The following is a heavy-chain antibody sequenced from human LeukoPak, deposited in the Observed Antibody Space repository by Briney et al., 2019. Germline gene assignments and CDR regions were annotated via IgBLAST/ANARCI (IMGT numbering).Heavy chain of an antibody. CDR3: TRGTAVYGGNSPYYFDY. CDR1: GGSISSYY. Sequence: PSETLSLTCTVSGGSISSYYWSWIRQPPGEGLEWIGYIYYSGSTNYNPSLKSRVSISVDTSKNQFSLKLTSVTTADTAVYYCTRGTAVYGGNSPYYFDYWGQGTLVTVSS. J-gene: IGHJ4*02. V-gene: IGHV4-59*01. D-gene: IGHD4-23*01. CDR2: IYYSGST.